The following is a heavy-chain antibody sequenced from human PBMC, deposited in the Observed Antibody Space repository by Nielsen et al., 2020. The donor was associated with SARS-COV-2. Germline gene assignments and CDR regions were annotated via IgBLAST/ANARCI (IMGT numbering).Heavy chain of an antibody. Sequence: GESLKISCATSGFIFSNYAMHWVRQAPGKGLEYVSVISMNGGSTYYANSVKDRFTISRDNSKNTLYLQMASLRVDDMAVYYCAREYSSRSSLDVWGQGTTVTVSS. CDR3: AREYSSRSSLDV. CDR2: ISMNGGST. J-gene: IGHJ6*02. CDR1: GFIFSNYA. V-gene: IGHV3-64*01. D-gene: IGHD3-10*01.